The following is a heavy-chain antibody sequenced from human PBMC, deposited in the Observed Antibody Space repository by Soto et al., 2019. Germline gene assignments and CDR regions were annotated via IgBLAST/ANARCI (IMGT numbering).Heavy chain of an antibody. CDR3: AREKDYYFNAMDV. J-gene: IGHJ6*02. CDR1: GGSINSHY. CDR2: IYSTGTT. Sequence: QVQLQESGPGLVKSSETLSLTCTVSGGSINSHYWTWIRQPAGKGLEWIGRIYSTGTTDYNPSLVSRVSMSVDTSKNQFSLTLTSVTAADTAVYFCAREKDYYFNAMDVWGQGTTVAVSS. V-gene: IGHV4-4*07.